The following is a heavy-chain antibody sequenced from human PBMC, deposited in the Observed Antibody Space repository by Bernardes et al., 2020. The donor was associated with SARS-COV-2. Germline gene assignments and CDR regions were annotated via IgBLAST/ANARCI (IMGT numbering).Heavy chain of an antibody. Sequence: ASVKVSCKAAGYSFTKNGISWVRQAPGQRLEWMGWISGYNGNTKYSLRFEGRVTVTMDTSTSTAYMELRDLRSNDTALYFCAKDRMLSYDSRYYFAPDVWGQGTTVTVSS. J-gene: IGHJ6*02. CDR3: AKDRMLSYDSRYYFAPDV. CDR2: ISGYNGNT. D-gene: IGHD3-22*01. V-gene: IGHV1-18*04. CDR1: GYSFTKNG.